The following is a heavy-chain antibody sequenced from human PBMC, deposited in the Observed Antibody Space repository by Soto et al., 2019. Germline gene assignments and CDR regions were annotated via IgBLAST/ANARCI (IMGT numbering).Heavy chain of an antibody. CDR2: IYYSGST. CDR3: ARATRDYYESSGYQLGFDY. V-gene: IGHV4-59*01. CDR1: GGSISSYY. J-gene: IGHJ4*02. Sequence: LSLTCTVSGGSISSYYWSWIRQPPGKGLEWIGYIYYSGSTNYNPSLKSRVTISVDTSKNQFSLKLSSVTAADTAVYYCARATRDYYESSGYQLGFDYWGQGTLVTVSS. D-gene: IGHD3-22*01.